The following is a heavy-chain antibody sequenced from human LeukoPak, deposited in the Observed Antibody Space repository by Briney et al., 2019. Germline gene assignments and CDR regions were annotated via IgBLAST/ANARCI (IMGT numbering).Heavy chain of an antibody. CDR2: IYYSGST. CDR1: GGSISSYY. CDR3: ARGIDRIQLWSNRELGTFDY. J-gene: IGHJ4*02. V-gene: IGHV4-59*12. D-gene: IGHD5-18*01. Sequence: SETLSLTCTVSGGSISSYYWSWIRQPPGKGLEWIGYIYYSGSTNYNPSLKSRVTISVDTSKNQFSLKLSSVTAADTAVYYCARGIDRIQLWSNRELGTFDYWGQGTLVTVSS.